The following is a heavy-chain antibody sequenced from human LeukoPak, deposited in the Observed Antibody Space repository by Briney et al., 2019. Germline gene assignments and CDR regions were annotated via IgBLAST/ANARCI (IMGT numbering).Heavy chain of an antibody. CDR1: GFSLSTSGVG. CDR3: ARRQERYYYDSSGYYLAGWFDP. J-gene: IGHJ5*02. Sequence: SGPTLVKPTQTLTLTCTFSGFSLSTSGVGVGWIRQPPGKALEWLPLTSWADDKGYRPSLKSRITINKATSKNQVVLTMTNMDPVDTATYYCARRQERYYYDSSGYYLAGWFDPWGQGTLVTVSS. V-gene: IGHV2-5*02. CDR2: TSWADDK. D-gene: IGHD3-22*01.